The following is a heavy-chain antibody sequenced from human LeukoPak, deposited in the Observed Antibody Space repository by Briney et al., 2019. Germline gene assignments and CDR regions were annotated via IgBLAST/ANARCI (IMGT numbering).Heavy chain of an antibody. D-gene: IGHD4-17*01. Sequence: SVKVSCKASGGAFSSYAINWVRQAPGQGLEWMGRIIPILGVANYAQKFQGRVTITADKSTSTAYMELSSLRSEDTAVYYCARGTTTFFDYWGQGTLVTVSS. CDR1: GGAFSSYA. CDR2: IIPILGVA. CDR3: ARGTTTFFDY. V-gene: IGHV1-69*04. J-gene: IGHJ4*02.